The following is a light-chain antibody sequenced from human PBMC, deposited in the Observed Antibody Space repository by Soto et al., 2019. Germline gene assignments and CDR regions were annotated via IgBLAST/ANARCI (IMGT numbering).Light chain of an antibody. CDR3: HQYGGSSPSYT. V-gene: IGKV3-20*01. CDR2: RAS. Sequence: EIVLTQSPGTLSLSPGERATLSCRASQSITTSFLAWYKQKPGQAPRLLIYRASPRVTCIPDRFSGSGSVTDFTLTISRLEPEDFAVYYCHQYGGSSPSYTFGQGTNVEIK. J-gene: IGKJ2*01. CDR1: QSITTSF.